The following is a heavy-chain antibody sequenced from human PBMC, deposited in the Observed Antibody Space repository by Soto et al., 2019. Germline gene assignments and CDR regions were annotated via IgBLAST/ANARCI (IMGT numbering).Heavy chain of an antibody. V-gene: IGHV3-30*18. D-gene: IGHD3-3*01. J-gene: IGHJ4*02. CDR3: AKDRSTIFGVVTYYFDY. Sequence: QVQLVESGGGVVQPGRSLGLSCAASGFTFSSYAMHWVRQTPDKGLEWVAFLSYDGSHNYYADSVKCRFTISRDNSKNTLYLQMNSLRVEDTAVYYCAKDRSTIFGVVTYYFDYWGQGTLVTVSS. CDR1: GFTFSSYA. CDR2: LSYDGSHN.